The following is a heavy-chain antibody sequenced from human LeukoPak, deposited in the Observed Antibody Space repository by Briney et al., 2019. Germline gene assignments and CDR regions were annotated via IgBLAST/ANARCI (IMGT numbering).Heavy chain of an antibody. CDR2: ISGRGGST. D-gene: IGHD4-17*01. J-gene: IGHJ4*02. CDR1: GFTFSNYA. V-gene: IGHV3-23*01. Sequence: GGSLRLSCAASGFTFSNYAMSWVRQAPGKGLDWVSAISGRGGSTFYADSVKGRFTISRDNSKNTLYLQMNSLRAEDTAVYYCARDDYGETFDYWGQGTLVTVSS. CDR3: ARDDYGETFDY.